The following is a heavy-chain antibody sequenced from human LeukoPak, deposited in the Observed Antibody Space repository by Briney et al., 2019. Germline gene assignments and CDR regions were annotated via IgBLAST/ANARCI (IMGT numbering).Heavy chain of an antibody. D-gene: IGHD3-22*01. CDR1: GGSISGSSYY. J-gene: IGHJ4*02. CDR2: IYYSGST. V-gene: IGHV4-30-4*01. CDR3: ARARGYIYYYDSSGYFD. Sequence: SETLSLTCTVSGGSISGSSYYWSWIRQPPGKGLEWIGYIYYSGSTYYNPSLKSRVTISVDTSKNQFSLKLSSVTAADTAVYYCARARGYIYYYDSSGYFDWGQGTLVTVSS.